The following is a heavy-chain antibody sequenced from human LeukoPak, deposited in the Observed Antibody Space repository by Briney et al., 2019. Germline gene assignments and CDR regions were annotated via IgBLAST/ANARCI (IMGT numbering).Heavy chain of an antibody. CDR3: ARGGYGRLRYYFAY. J-gene: IGHJ4*02. Sequence: SETLSLTCAVYGGSFSGYYWSWIRQPPGKGLEWIGEINHSGSTNYNPSLKSRVTISVDTSKNQFSLKLSSVTAADTAVYYCARGGYGRLRYYFAYWGQGTLVTVSS. D-gene: IGHD3-16*01. CDR1: GGSFSGYY. V-gene: IGHV4-34*01. CDR2: INHSGST.